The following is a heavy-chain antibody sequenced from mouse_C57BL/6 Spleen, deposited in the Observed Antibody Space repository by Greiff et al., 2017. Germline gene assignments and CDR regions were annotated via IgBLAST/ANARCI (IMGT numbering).Heavy chain of an antibody. CDR3: TRQLRLRGAMDY. D-gene: IGHD3-2*02. Sequence: VQLQQSGAELVRPGASVKLSCTASGFNIKDYYMHWVKQRPEQGLEWIGRIDPEDGDTEYAPKFQGKATMTADTSSNTAYLQISSLTSEDTAFYYWTRQLRLRGAMDYWGQGTSVTVSS. J-gene: IGHJ4*01. CDR1: GFNIKDYY. V-gene: IGHV14-1*01. CDR2: IDPEDGDT.